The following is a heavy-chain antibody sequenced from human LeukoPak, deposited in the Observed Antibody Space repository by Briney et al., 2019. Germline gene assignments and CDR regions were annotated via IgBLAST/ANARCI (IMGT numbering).Heavy chain of an antibody. J-gene: IGHJ3*02. D-gene: IGHD1-26*01. CDR3: ARDVGASTEDAFDI. Sequence: GASVTVSFKASGYTFIIYYIHWLRQAPGQGPEWMGWINPNSGGTKFAQKFQGRVTMTSDTSISTAYMELSRLRFDDTAVYHCARDVGASTEDAFDIWGQGTMVTISS. CDR2: INPNSGGT. CDR1: GYTFIIYY. V-gene: IGHV1-2*02.